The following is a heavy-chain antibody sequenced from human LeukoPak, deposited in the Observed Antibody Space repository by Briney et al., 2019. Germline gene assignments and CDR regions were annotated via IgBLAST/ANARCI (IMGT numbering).Heavy chain of an antibody. CDR2: IYSGGST. D-gene: IGHD4-17*01. V-gene: IGHV3-53*01. Sequence: GGSLRLSCVVSGFTFSNYWMSSVRQAPGKGLEWVSVIYSGGSTYYPDSVKGRFTISRDNSKNTLYLQMNSLRAEDTAVYYCARGDYGELLDYWGQGTLVTVSS. CDR1: GFTFSNYW. J-gene: IGHJ4*02. CDR3: ARGDYGELLDY.